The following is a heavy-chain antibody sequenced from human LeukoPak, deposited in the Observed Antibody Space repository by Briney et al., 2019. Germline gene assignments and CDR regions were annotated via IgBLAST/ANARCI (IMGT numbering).Heavy chain of an antibody. CDR1: GFTFSSYG. J-gene: IGHJ4*02. CDR2: ISYDGSNK. V-gene: IGHV3-30*18. D-gene: IGHD2-21*02. CDR3: AKFCGGDCYSSY. Sequence: PGRSLRLSCAASGFTFSSYGMHWVRQAPGKGLEWVAVISYDGSNKYYADSVKGRFTISRDNSKNTLYLQMNSLRAEDTAVYYCAKFCGGDCYSSYWGQGTLVTVPS.